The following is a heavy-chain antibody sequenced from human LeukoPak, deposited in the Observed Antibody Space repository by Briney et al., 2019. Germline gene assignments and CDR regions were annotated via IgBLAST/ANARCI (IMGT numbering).Heavy chain of an antibody. J-gene: IGHJ6*03. Sequence: SETLSLTCAVSGYSISSGYYWGWSRQPPGKGLERIGSIYPSGSTYYNPSLKSRVYISVDKSKHHFSLKTSSVTAADTAVYYCARGLGYSSGWYDSYYYHYMDVWGKGTTVTVSS. CDR2: IYPSGST. CDR3: ARGLGYSSGWYDSYYYHYMDV. CDR1: GYSISSGYY. D-gene: IGHD6-19*01. V-gene: IGHV4-38-2*01.